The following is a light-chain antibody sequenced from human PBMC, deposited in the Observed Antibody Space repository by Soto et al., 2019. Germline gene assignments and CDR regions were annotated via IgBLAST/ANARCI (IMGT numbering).Light chain of an antibody. Sequence: EFVLTQSPATLSLSAGERASLSCRASQEFGSLIAWYQQKPGQPPRLLIYDASNRATGIPARFSGSGSGTDFVLTISSLEPEDFAVYYCHQRRSWPITFGQGTRLEIK. CDR3: HQRRSWPIT. V-gene: IGKV3-11*01. CDR1: QEFGSL. J-gene: IGKJ5*01. CDR2: DAS.